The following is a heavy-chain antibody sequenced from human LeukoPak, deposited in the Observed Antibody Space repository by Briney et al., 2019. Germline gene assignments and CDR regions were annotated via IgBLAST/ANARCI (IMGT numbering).Heavy chain of an antibody. D-gene: IGHD1-26*01. J-gene: IGHJ3*02. CDR1: GYTFTSYG. CDR3: ARAGSGSYYVRNDAFDI. Sequence: ASVKVSCKASGYTFTSYGISWVRQAPGQGLEWMGWISAYNGNTNYAQKLQGRVTMTTDTSTSTAYMELRSLRSDDTAVYYCARAGSGSYYVRNDAFDIWGQGTMVTVSS. CDR2: ISAYNGNT. V-gene: IGHV1-18*01.